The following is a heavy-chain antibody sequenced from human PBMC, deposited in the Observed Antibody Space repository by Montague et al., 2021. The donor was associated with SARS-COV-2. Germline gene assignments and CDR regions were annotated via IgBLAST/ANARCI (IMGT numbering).Heavy chain of an antibody. Sequence: SETLSLTYTVSGGSISSYYWSWIRRPPGKGLEWIGYIYYGGSTNXNPSLRSRVTISVDTSKNQFSLKLSSVTAADTAVYYCARGSGWMGNAFDIWGQGTMVTVSS. V-gene: IGHV4-59*01. CDR2: IYYGGST. J-gene: IGHJ3*02. D-gene: IGHD6-19*01. CDR3: ARGSGWMGNAFDI. CDR1: GGSISSYY.